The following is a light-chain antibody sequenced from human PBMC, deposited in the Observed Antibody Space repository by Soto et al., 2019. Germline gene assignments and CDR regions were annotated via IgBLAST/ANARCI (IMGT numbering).Light chain of an antibody. J-gene: IGKJ4*01. CDR2: GAS. Sequence: EIVLTQSPGTLSLSPGERATLSCRASQSVGSRFLAWYQQKPGQAPRLLIYGASNRATGIPDRFSGSGSGTDFTLTISSLQPDDFATYYCQQYNTYSSLTFGGGTKVDIK. CDR3: QQYNTYSSLT. V-gene: IGKV3-20*01. CDR1: QSVGSRF.